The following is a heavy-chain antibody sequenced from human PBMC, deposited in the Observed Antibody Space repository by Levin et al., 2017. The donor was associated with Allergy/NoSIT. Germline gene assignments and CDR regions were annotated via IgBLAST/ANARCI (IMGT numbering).Heavy chain of an antibody. D-gene: IGHD6-13*01. CDR3: ASADFRWQQLARGYFDY. Sequence: SETLSLTCTVSGASISSSNYYWDWIRQPPGKGLEWIGSIYYSGSSYYNPSLKSRVTISIDTSKNQFSLKVNSVTAADTAVYYCASADFRWQQLARGYFDYWGQGTLVTVSS. CDR2: IYYSGSS. CDR1: GASISSSNYY. J-gene: IGHJ4*02. V-gene: IGHV4-39*07.